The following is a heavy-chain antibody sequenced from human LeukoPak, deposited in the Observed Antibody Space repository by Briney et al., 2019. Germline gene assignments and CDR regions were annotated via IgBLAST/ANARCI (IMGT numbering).Heavy chain of an antibody. V-gene: IGHV4-59*01. D-gene: IGHD2-15*01. Sequence: SETLSLTCTVSGGSISSYYWSWIRQSPGKGLEWIGYKYYSGNTNYSPSLQSRVTISVDTSTNQVFLQLTSVTAADTAVYYCARGEGGYYSHWHFDLWGRGILVSVSS. CDR2: KYYSGNT. CDR1: GGSISSYY. J-gene: IGHJ2*01. CDR3: ARGEGGYYSHWHFDL.